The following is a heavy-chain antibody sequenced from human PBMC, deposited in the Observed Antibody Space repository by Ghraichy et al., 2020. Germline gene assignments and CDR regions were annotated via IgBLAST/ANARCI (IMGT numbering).Heavy chain of an antibody. CDR3: ARGDGNYGYYFDY. Sequence: SETLSLTCAVYGGSFSGYYWSWIRQPPGKGLEWIGEINHSGSTNYNPSLKSRVTISVDTSKNQFSLKLSSVTAADTAVYYCARGDGNYGYYFDYWGQGTLVTVSS. V-gene: IGHV4-34*01. J-gene: IGHJ4*02. CDR2: INHSGST. CDR1: GGSFSGYY. D-gene: IGHD4-17*01.